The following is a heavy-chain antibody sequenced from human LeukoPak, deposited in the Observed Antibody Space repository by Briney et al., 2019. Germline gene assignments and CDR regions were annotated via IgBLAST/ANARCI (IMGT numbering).Heavy chain of an antibody. CDR2: MYHGGST. J-gene: IGHJ4*02. CDR3: ASSYDFWSGYYND. D-gene: IGHD3-3*01. Sequence: KPSETLSLTCSVSGGSVSSSTYYWGWIRQPPGKGLEWIGSMYHGGSTYYNPSLKSRVTISVDTSKNQFSLKLSSVTAADTAVYYCASSYDFWSGYYNDWGQGPLVTVSS. V-gene: IGHV4-39*07. CDR1: GGSVSSSTYY.